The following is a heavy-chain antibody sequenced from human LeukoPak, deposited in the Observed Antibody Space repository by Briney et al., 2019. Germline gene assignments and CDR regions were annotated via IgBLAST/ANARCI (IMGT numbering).Heavy chain of an antibody. J-gene: IGHJ4*02. D-gene: IGHD2-8*01. CDR2: IYYSGST. V-gene: IGHV4-59*08. Sequence: PSETLSLTCTVSGGPISSYYWSWIRQPPGKGLEWIGYIYYSGSTNYNPSLKSRVTISVDTSKNQFSLKLSSVTAADAAVYYCARIRMATFDYWGQGTLVTVSS. CDR3: ARIRMATFDY. CDR1: GGPISSYY.